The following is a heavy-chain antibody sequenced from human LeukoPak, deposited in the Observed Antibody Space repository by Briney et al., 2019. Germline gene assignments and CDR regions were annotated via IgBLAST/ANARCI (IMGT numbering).Heavy chain of an antibody. V-gene: IGHV1-18*01. Sequence: ASVKFSCKASGYTFTSYGISWVRQAPGQGLEWMGWMNPNSDNTVYAQKLQGRVTMTTDTSTSTAYMELRSLRSDDTAVYYCARDSPYSGSYSGGYWGQGTLVTVSS. CDR1: GYTFTSYG. D-gene: IGHD1-26*01. CDR3: ARDSPYSGSYSGGY. J-gene: IGHJ4*02. CDR2: MNPNSDNT.